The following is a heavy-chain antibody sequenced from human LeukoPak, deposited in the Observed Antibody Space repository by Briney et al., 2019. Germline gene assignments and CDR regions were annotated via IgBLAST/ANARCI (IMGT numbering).Heavy chain of an antibody. D-gene: IGHD5-18*01. J-gene: IGHJ4*02. CDR3: ARDQRYSYATDY. CDR2: IYTSGST. V-gene: IGHV4-61*02. CDR1: GGSISSGSYY. Sequence: SQTLSLTCTVSGGSISSGSYYWSWIRQPAGKGLEWIGRIYTSGSTNYNPSPKSRVTISVDTSKNQFSLNLSSVTAADTAVYYCARDQRYSYATDYWGQGTLVTVSS.